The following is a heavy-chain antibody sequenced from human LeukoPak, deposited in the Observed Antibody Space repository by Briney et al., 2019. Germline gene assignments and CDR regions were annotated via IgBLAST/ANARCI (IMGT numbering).Heavy chain of an antibody. CDR1: GGSISSSSYY. CDR3: ARPELGYCSGGSCLGV. V-gene: IGHV4-39*01. D-gene: IGHD2-15*01. CDR2: INYSGST. Sequence: SETLSLTCTVSGGSISSSSYYWGWIRLPPGKGLEWIGSINYSGSTYYNPSLKSRVTISVDTSKDQFSLKLSSVTAADTAVYYCARPELGYCSGGSCLGVWGQGTLVTVSS. J-gene: IGHJ4*02.